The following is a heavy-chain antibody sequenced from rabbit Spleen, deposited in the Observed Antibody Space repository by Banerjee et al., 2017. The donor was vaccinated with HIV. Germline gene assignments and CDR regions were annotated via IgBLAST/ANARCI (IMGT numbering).Heavy chain of an antibody. V-gene: IGHV1S45*01. CDR2: IVTSSDAS. CDR1: GIDFSSTYY. D-gene: IGHD4-1*01. Sequence: QEQLVESGGGLVQPGGSLKLSCTASGIDFSSTYYMCWVRQAPGKGLEWIACIVTSSDASYYASWAKGRFTISKTSSTTVTLQMTSLTAADTATYFCARETDSGWGVVLYYFNLWGQGTLVTVS. J-gene: IGHJ4*01. CDR3: ARETDSGWGVVLYYFNL.